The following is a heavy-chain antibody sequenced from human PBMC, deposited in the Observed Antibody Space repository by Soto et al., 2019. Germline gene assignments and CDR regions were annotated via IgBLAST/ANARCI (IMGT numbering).Heavy chain of an antibody. D-gene: IGHD5-18*01. V-gene: IGHV3-23*01. J-gene: IGHJ4*02. CDR1: GFTFSSYA. Sequence: VQLLESGGGLVQPGGSLRLSCAASGFTFSSYAMIWVRQAPGKGLEWVSVISDTGDSTYYADSVKGRFTISRDNSKNTLYLQMNSLRAEDTAVYYCAKDLGYSYGYWVGYWGQGTLVTVSS. CDR3: AKDLGYSYGYWVGY. CDR2: ISDTGDST.